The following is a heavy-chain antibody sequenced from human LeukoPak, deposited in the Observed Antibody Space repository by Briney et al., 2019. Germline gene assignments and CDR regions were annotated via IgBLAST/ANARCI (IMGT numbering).Heavy chain of an antibody. Sequence: PGGSLRLSCAASGFTFSNYDMHWVRQGSGGGLEWISGIGNAGDKYSGSVKGRFTISRDNSKNTLYLQMNSLRAEDTAVYYCARDLDGSFGYWGQGTLVTVSS. CDR3: ARDLDGSFGY. CDR1: GFTFSNYD. V-gene: IGHV3-13*01. J-gene: IGHJ4*02. CDR2: IGNAGD. D-gene: IGHD1-26*01.